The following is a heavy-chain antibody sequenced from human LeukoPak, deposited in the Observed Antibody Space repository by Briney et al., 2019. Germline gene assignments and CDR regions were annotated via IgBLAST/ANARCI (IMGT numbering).Heavy chain of an antibody. D-gene: IGHD3-3*01. Sequence: SETLSLTCTVSGGSFSSSSYYWSWIRQPPGKGLEWIGYIYYSGSTNYNPSLKSRVTISVDTSKNQFSLKLSSVTAADTAVYYCARAPGGWSGYVHWGQGTLVTVSS. CDR1: GGSFSSSSYY. CDR3: ARAPGGWSGYVH. J-gene: IGHJ4*02. V-gene: IGHV4-61*01. CDR2: IYYSGST.